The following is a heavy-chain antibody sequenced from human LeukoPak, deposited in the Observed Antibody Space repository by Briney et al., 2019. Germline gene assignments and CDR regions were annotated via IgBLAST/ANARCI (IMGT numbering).Heavy chain of an antibody. CDR3: ARSEAYGVYGLIDY. CDR2: IHHGGST. J-gene: IGHJ4*02. D-gene: IGHD4-17*01. CDR1: GGSISAGGYT. Sequence: SETLSLTCAVSGGSISAGGYTWHWLRQPPGKGLEWIRYIHHGGSTHYSPSLKSRVTMSVDRSKNRFSLKLGSVTAADTAVYFCARSEAYGVYGLIDYWGQGTLVTVSS. V-gene: IGHV4-30-2*01.